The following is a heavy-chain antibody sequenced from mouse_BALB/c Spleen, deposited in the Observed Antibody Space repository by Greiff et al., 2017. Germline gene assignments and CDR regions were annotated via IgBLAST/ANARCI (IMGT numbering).Heavy chain of an antibody. CDR1: GYTFTDYN. J-gene: IGHJ2*01. CDR2: INPNNGGT. CDR3: ARWDYYGSYYFDY. V-gene: IGHV1-18*01. D-gene: IGHD1-1*01. Sequence: SGPELVKPGASVKIPCKASGYTFTDYNMDWVKQSHGKSLEWIGDINPNNGGTIYNQKFKGKATLTVDKSSSTAYMELRSLTSEDTAVYYCARWDYYGSYYFDYWGQGTTLTVSS.